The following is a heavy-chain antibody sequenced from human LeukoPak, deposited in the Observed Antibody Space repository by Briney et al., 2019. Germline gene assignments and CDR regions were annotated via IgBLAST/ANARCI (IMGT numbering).Heavy chain of an antibody. D-gene: IGHD4-23*01. Sequence: GESLKISCKGSGYSFSTYWIGWVRQMPGKGLEWMGIIYPGDSETKYSPSFQGQVTISADKSITTAYLQWSSLKASDTAMYYCAGPATLSPYGGNLYFDYWGQGSLVTVSS. CDR1: GYSFSTYW. CDR3: AGPATLSPYGGNLYFDY. V-gene: IGHV5-51*01. CDR2: IYPGDSET. J-gene: IGHJ4*02.